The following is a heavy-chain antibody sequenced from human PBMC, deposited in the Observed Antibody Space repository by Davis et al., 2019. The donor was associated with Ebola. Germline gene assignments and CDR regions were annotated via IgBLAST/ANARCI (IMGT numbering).Heavy chain of an antibody. V-gene: IGHV3-23*01. Sequence: PGGSLRLSCAASGFTFSSYAMSWVRQAPGKGLEWVSAISGNGGGTYYADSVKGRFTISRDNSKNTVYLQMNSLRAEDTAVYYCARDWAGLDVWGRGTTVTVSS. CDR2: ISGNGGGT. CDR1: GFTFSSYA. CDR3: ARDWAGLDV. J-gene: IGHJ6*04. D-gene: IGHD2-21*01.